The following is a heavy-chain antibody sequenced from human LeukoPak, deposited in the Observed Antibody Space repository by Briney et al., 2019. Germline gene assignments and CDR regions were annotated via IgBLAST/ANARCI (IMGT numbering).Heavy chain of an antibody. Sequence: GGSQRLSCAASGFTFSSYAMSWVRQAPGKGLEWVSSISGSDGTTYYADSVKGRFTISRDNSKYTLSLQMNSLRAEDTAVYYCAKVDDWKYGHHDFWGQGTLVTVSS. D-gene: IGHD1-7*01. J-gene: IGHJ4*02. CDR1: GFTFSSYA. CDR3: AKVDDWKYGHHDF. V-gene: IGHV3-23*01. CDR2: ISGSDGTT.